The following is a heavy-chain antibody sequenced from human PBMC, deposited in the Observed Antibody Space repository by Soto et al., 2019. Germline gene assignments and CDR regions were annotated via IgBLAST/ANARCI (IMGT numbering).Heavy chain of an antibody. V-gene: IGHV4-30-2*01. CDR1: GGSISSGGYS. CDR3: ARQGIWGYYYCYGMDV. CDR2: IYHSGST. Sequence: SETLSLTCTVSGGSISSGGYSWSWIRQPPGKGLEWIGYIYHSGSTYYNPSLKSRVTISVDRSKNQFSLKLSSVTAADTAVYYCARQGIWGYYYCYGMDVWGQGTTVTVSS. D-gene: IGHD3-16*01. J-gene: IGHJ6*02.